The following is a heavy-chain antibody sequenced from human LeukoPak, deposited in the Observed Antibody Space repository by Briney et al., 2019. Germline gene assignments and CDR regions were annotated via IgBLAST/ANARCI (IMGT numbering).Heavy chain of an antibody. CDR3: TRGSGSYPDY. D-gene: IGHD1-26*01. V-gene: IGHV3-20*04. CDR1: GFTFDDYV. CDR2: VNWSGGST. J-gene: IGHJ4*02. Sequence: GGSLRLSCAASGFTFDDYVTSWVRQAPGKGLELVSSVNWSGGSTAYADSVKGRFTISRDNAKNSLYLQMNSLRAEDTALYYCTRGSGSYPDYWGQGTLVTVSS.